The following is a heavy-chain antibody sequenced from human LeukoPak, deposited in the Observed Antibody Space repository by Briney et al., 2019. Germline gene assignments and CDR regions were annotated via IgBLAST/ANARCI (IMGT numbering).Heavy chain of an antibody. J-gene: IGHJ5*02. CDR1: GGSITNDNYY. CDR3: ARLGVILGYCSSTSCYRGVVNWFDP. V-gene: IGHV4-39*01. Sequence: KSSETLSLTCTVSGGSITNDNYYWAWIRQPPGKGLEWIGSIYYSGTTYDNPTLKSRVTISVDTSKNQFSLKLSSVTAADTAVYYCARLGVILGYCSSTSCYRGVVNWFDPWGQGTLVTVSS. D-gene: IGHD2-2*01. CDR2: IYYSGTT.